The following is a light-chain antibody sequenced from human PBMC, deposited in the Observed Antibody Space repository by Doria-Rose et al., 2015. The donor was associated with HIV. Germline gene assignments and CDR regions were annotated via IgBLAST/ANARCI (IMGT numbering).Light chain of an antibody. J-gene: IGKJ5*01. CDR2: GAS. V-gene: IGKV3-15*01. Sequence: DIVMTQSPETLSVSPGESATLSCRASQSVSTDLAWYQHRPGQAPRLLIWGASTRATGIPAGFSGSGSGTEFTLTISSLQSEDFAIYFCHQYNNWPTFGQGTRLDIK. CDR3: HQYNNWPT. CDR1: QSVSTD.